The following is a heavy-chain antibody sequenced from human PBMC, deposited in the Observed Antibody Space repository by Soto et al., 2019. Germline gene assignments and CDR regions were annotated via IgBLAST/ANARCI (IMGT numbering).Heavy chain of an antibody. D-gene: IGHD2-2*01. Sequence: SVKVSCKASGGTYSSYAISWVRQAPGQGLEWMGGIIPIFGTANYAQKFQGRVTITADESTSTAYMELSSLRSEDTAVYYCARVWDIAVVPAAPYGMDVWGQGPKVTVYS. V-gene: IGHV1-69*13. J-gene: IGHJ6*02. CDR1: GGTYSSYA. CDR2: IIPIFGTA. CDR3: ARVWDIAVVPAAPYGMDV.